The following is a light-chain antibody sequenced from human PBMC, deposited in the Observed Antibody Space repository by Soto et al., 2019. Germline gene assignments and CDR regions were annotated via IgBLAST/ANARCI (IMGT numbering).Light chain of an antibody. V-gene: IGLV2-14*01. CDR3: SSYTSSSTLEV. CDR2: EVS. CDR1: SSDVGGYNY. J-gene: IGLJ1*01. Sequence: QSALTQPASVSGSPGQSITISCTGTSSDVGGYNYFSWYQQHPGKAPKLMSYEVSNRPSGVSNRFSGSKSGSTASLTISGLQAEDEADNCCSSYTSSSTLEVFGSGTKLTV.